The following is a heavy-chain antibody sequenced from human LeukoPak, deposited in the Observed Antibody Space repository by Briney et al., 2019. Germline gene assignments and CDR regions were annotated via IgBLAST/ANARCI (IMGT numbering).Heavy chain of an antibody. D-gene: IGHD2-15*01. CDR2: ISGSGGST. CDR1: EFTFSSYA. V-gene: IGHV3-23*01. Sequence: GGSLRLSCAASEFTFSSYAMSWVCQAPGKGLEWVSAISGSGGSTYYADSVKGRFTISRDNSKNTLYLQMNSLRAEDTAVYYCAKDGVRYCSGGSCPVDYWGQGTLVTVSS. CDR3: AKDGVRYCSGGSCPVDY. J-gene: IGHJ4*02.